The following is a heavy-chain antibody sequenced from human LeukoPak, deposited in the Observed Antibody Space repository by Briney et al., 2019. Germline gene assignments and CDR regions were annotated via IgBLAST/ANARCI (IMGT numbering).Heavy chain of an antibody. CDR2: ISTTSRYI. Sequence: GGSLRLSCAVSGFTFSSFGMSWVRQAPGKGLEGVSSISTTSRYIFYADSVKGRFTISRDNAKSSLLLQMNSLRVEDSAVYYCAKDLGDYDFWSGSNPYDSWGQGTLVAVSS. D-gene: IGHD3-3*01. J-gene: IGHJ4*02. CDR1: GFTFSSFG. CDR3: AKDLGDYDFWSGSNPYDS. V-gene: IGHV3-21*01.